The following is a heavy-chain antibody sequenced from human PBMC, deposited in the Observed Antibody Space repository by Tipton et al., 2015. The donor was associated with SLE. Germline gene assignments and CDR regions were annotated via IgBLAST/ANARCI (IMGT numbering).Heavy chain of an antibody. V-gene: IGHV4-39*07. CDR3: ARAPGLERSYYYYYYYGMDV. Sequence: GLVKPSETLSLTCIVSGDSISSSSHYWGWIRQPPGKGLEWVGTVYYTGNTFYNPSLKNRVTISVDTSKNQVSLKLRSVTAADTAVYYCARAPGLERSYYYYYYYGMDVWGHGTTVTVSS. D-gene: IGHD2/OR15-2a*01. CDR1: GDSISSSSHY. CDR2: VYYTGNT. J-gene: IGHJ6*02.